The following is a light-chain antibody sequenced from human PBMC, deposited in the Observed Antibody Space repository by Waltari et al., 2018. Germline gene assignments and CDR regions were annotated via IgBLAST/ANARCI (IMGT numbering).Light chain of an antibody. Sequence: QSVLTQPPSASGTPGQKVTISFNGSSSNIVSNYVYWYQQLPGTAPKLLIFKNNQRPAGVPDRFSDSKSGTSASLAINGLRSEDEADYYCAAWDDSLSGLVLGGGTKVTVL. J-gene: IGLJ3*02. CDR1: SSNIVSNY. CDR2: KNN. CDR3: AAWDDSLSGLV. V-gene: IGLV1-47*01.